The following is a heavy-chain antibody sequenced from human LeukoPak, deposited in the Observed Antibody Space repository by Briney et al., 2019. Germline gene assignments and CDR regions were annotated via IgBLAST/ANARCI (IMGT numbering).Heavy chain of an antibody. J-gene: IGHJ4*02. CDR2: IKRDGSEK. V-gene: IGHV3-7*01. D-gene: IGHD1-26*01. Sequence: GGALRLSCAASGLTFSNYWMSWVRQAPGKGLEWVAYIKRDGSEKYYVDSVKGRFTISRDNSKNTVYLQMGSLRAEDMAVYYCVRTSGSLDYWGQGTLVTVSS. CDR1: GLTFSNYW. CDR3: VRTSGSLDY.